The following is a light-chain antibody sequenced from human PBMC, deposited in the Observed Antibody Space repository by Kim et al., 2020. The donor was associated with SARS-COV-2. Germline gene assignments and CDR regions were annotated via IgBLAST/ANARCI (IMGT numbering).Light chain of an antibody. CDR2: DAT. CDR3: QQRKT. J-gene: IGKJ4*01. V-gene: IGKV3-11*01. CDR1: QSVSGY. Sequence: APLSVSPGERATLSCRASQSVSGYLGWYQQKRGQAPRLLIYDATHRATGIPARFSGSGSTTEFTLTISSLEPEDFAVYYCQQRKTFGGGTMVEIK.